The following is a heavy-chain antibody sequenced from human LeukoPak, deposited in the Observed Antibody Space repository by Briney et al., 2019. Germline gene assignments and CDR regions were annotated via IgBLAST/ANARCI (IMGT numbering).Heavy chain of an antibody. Sequence: GGSLRLSCAASGFTFSNAWMSWVRQAPGKGLEWVGRIKSKTDGGTTDYAAPVKGRFTISRDDSKNTLYLQMSSLKTEDTAVYYCTTDPTDVLLWFGELRIDYWGQGTLVTVSS. CDR3: TTDPTDVLLWFGELRIDY. D-gene: IGHD3-10*01. J-gene: IGHJ4*02. V-gene: IGHV3-15*01. CDR2: IKSKTDGGTT. CDR1: GFTFSNAW.